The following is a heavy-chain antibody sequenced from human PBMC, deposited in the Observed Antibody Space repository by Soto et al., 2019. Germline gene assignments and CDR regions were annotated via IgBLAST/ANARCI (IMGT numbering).Heavy chain of an antibody. Sequence: PSETLSLTCTVSGGSISSYYWSWIRQPPGKGLEWIGYIYYSGSTNYNPSLKSRVTISVDTSKNQFSLKLSSVTAADTAVYYCARASTIQRGTSGIAALSNWLDSWGQGTLVTVSS. CDR1: GGSISSYY. D-gene: IGHD6-13*01. J-gene: IGHJ5*01. V-gene: IGHV4-59*01. CDR2: IYYSGST. CDR3: ARASTIQRGTSGIAALSNWLDS.